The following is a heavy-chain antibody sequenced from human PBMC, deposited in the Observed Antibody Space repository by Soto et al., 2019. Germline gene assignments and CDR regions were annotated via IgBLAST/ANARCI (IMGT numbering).Heavy chain of an antibody. CDR1: GFIFSDYT. CDR2: ISSTSRSI. J-gene: IGHJ4*02. V-gene: IGHV3-48*02. Sequence: EVQLVESGGELVQPGGSLRLSCAASGFIFSDYTMSWVRQAPGKGLEWVSYISSTSRSIYYADSVKGRFTISRDNAKNSLYLQMNSLRDEDTAVYYCTRGRSDYFDYWGQGTLVTVSS. CDR3: TRGRSDYFDY.